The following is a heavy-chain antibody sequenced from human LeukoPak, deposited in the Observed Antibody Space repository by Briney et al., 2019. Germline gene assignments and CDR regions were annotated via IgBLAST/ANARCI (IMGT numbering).Heavy chain of an antibody. V-gene: IGHV3-53*01. D-gene: IGHD3-10*01. Sequence: PGGSLRLSCAASGFTVSSNYMSWVRQAPGKGLERVSVIYSGGSTYYADSVKGRFTISRDNSKNTLYLQMNSLRAEDTAVYYCARDRRGSSGRCPHSFDYWGQGTLVTVSS. J-gene: IGHJ4*02. CDR1: GFTVSSNY. CDR3: ARDRRGSSGRCPHSFDY. CDR2: IYSGGST.